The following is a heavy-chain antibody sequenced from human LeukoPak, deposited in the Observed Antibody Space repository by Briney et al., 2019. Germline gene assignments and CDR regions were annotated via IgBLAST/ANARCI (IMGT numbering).Heavy chain of an antibody. CDR2: IYYSGSP. CDR3: ARGHGSGYYSFEY. CDR1: GGSISSYY. Sequence: PETLSLTCTVSGGSISSYYWSWIRQPPGKGPEWIGYIYYSGSPNYNPSLKSRVTISIDTSKNQFSLRLTSVTAADTAVYYCARGHGSGYYSFEYWGRGTLVTVSS. D-gene: IGHD3-22*01. J-gene: IGHJ4*02. V-gene: IGHV4-59*01.